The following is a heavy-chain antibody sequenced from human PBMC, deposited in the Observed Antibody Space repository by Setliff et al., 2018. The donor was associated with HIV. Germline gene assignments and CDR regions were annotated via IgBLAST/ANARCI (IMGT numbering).Heavy chain of an antibody. CDR3: VRPSLGIGGGSIFHN. D-gene: IGHD3-3*01. Sequence: SETLSLTCAVSGGSVDSRDYYWGWIRQPPGKGLEWIGSIHFSGSTWYTQSLKSRVTIWVDTSKNQFSLKVNSVTAADTAVYYCVRPSLGIGGGSIFHNWGQGTLVTVSS. J-gene: IGHJ4*02. V-gene: IGHV4-39*01. CDR1: GGSVDSRDYY. CDR2: IHFSGST.